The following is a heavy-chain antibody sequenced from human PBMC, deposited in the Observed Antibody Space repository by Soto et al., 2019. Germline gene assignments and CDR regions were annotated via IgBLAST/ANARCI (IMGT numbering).Heavy chain of an antibody. Sequence: GASVKVSCKASGYTFTGYYMHWVRQAPGQGLEWMGGIIPIFGTANYAQKFQGRVTITADESTSTAYMELSSLRSEDTAVYYCARDGYYYDSSGYRRYYFDYWGQGTLVTVSS. CDR1: GYTFTGYY. CDR2: IIPIFGTA. D-gene: IGHD3-22*01. CDR3: ARDGYYYDSSGYRRYYFDY. J-gene: IGHJ4*02. V-gene: IGHV1-69*13.